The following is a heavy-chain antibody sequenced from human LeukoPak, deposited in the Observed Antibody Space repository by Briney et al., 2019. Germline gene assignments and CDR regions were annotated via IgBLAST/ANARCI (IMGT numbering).Heavy chain of an antibody. V-gene: IGHV3-21*06. J-gene: IGHJ3*02. CDR2: ISSSSSYI. D-gene: IGHD2-15*01. CDR3: ARSYCRGGSCYSGDAFDI. CDR1: GFTFSSYS. Sequence: GGSLRLSCAASGFTFSSYSMNWVRQAPGKGLEWVSSISSSSSYIYYADSVKGRFTISRDNAKNSLFLQMNSLRAEDTAVYYCARSYCRGGSCYSGDAFDIWGQGTMFTVSS.